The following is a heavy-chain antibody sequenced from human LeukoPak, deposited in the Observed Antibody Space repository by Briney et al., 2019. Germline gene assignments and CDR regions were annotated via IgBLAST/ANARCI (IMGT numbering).Heavy chain of an antibody. Sequence: SETLSLTCTVSGGSISSYYWCWIRQPPGKGLEWIGYIYYSGSTNYNPSLKSRVTISVDTSKNQFSLKLSSVTAADTAVYYCARGLMVRGVIPWFDPWGQGTLVTVSS. CDR1: GGSISSYY. V-gene: IGHV4-59*01. CDR3: ARGLMVRGVIPWFDP. J-gene: IGHJ5*02. D-gene: IGHD3-10*01. CDR2: IYYSGST.